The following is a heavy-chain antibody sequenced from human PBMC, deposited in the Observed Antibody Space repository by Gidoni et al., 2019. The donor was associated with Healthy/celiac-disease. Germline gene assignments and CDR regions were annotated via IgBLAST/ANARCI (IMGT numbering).Heavy chain of an antibody. CDR1: GYTFTSYD. CDR2: MNPNSGNT. Sequence: VQTVPSGAEGKKPGGSVKVSLQASGYTFTSYDINWVRQATGQGLEWMGWMNPNSGNTGYAQKFQGRVTMTRNTSISTAYMELSSLRSEDTAVYYCARVVAWFDPWGQGTLVTVSS. V-gene: IGHV1-8*01. J-gene: IGHJ5*02. CDR3: ARVVAWFDP. D-gene: IGHD2-21*01.